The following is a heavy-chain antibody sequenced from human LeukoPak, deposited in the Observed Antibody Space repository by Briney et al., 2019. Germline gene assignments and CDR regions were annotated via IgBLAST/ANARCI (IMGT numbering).Heavy chain of an antibody. CDR1: GGSISSSSYY. J-gene: IGHJ4*02. V-gene: IGHV4-39*01. CDR2: IYYSGST. CDR3: AVQQLHKFDY. D-gene: IGHD6-13*01. Sequence: SETLSLTCTVSGGSISSSSYYWGWIRQPPGKGLEWIGSIYYSGSTYYNPSLKSRVTISVDTSKNQFSLKLSSVTAADTAVYYCAVQQLHKFDYWGQRTLVTVSS.